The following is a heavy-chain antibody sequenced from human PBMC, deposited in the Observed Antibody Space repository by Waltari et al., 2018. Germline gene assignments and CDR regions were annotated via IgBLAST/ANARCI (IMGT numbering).Heavy chain of an antibody. J-gene: IGHJ6*02. Sequence: QLQLQESGPGLVKPSETLSLTCTVSGGSISSSSYYWGWIRQPPGKGLGWIGSIYYSGSTYYNPSLKSRVTISVDTSKNQFSLKLSSVTAADTAVYYCARHGEGEADYYGSGSSLGMDVWGQGTTVTVSS. V-gene: IGHV4-39*01. CDR2: IYYSGST. D-gene: IGHD3-10*01. CDR1: GGSISSSSYY. CDR3: ARHGEGEADYYGSGSSLGMDV.